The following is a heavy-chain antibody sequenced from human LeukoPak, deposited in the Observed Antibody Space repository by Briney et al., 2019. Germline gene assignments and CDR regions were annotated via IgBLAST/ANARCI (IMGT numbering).Heavy chain of an antibody. V-gene: IGHV3-30*18. CDR2: ISYDGSNK. CDR1: GFTFSSYG. Sequence: PGGSLRLSCAASGFTFSSYGMHWVRQAPGKGLEWVAVISYDGSNKYYADSVKGRFTISRDNSKNTLYLQMNSLRAEDTAVYYCAKDLRFGELSEYYFDYWGQGTLVTVSS. D-gene: IGHD3-10*01. J-gene: IGHJ4*02. CDR3: AKDLRFGELSEYYFDY.